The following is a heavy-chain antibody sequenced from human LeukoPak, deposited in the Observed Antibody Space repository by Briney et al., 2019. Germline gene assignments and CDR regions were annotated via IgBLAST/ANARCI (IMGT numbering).Heavy chain of an antibody. CDR1: GFTFSSYV. D-gene: IGHD2-8*02. CDR3: ARGDRSTGWIY. Sequence: PGGSLRLSCAASGFTFSSYVMSWVRQAPGKGLEWASAITGGGDKTYYPESAKGQFTISRDNSKSTLYLQINSLRAEDTAVYFCARGDRSTGWIYWGQGTLVTVSS. V-gene: IGHV3-23*01. J-gene: IGHJ4*02. CDR2: ITGGGDKT.